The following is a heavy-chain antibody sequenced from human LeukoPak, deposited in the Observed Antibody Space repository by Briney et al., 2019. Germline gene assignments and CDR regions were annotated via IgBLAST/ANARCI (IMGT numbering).Heavy chain of an antibody. CDR1: GFTFSNYW. D-gene: IGHD7-27*01. J-gene: IGHJ4*02. CDR3: VRWGITPPVHC. Sequence: GGSLRLSCAPSGFTFSNYWMGWVRQAPGKGLEWVANIKQDASEKSYVDSVKGRFTISRDYAQNSLYLQMNRLRLEDTAVYYCVRWGITPPVHCWAQGTLVTVSS. CDR2: IKQDASEK. V-gene: IGHV3-7*01.